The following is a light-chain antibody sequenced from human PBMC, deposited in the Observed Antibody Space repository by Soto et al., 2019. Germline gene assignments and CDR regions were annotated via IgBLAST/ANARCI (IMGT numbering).Light chain of an antibody. V-gene: IGLV4-60*02. CDR3: ETWDSNTHVL. J-gene: IGLJ2*01. CDR2: LEGSGSF. Sequence: QPVLTQSSSASASLGSSVKLTCTLSSGHSSYIIAWHQQQPGKAPRYLMNLEGSGSFNKGSGVPDRFSGSSSGADRYLTISNLQFEDEADYYCETWDSNTHVLFGGGTKLTVL. CDR1: SGHSSYI.